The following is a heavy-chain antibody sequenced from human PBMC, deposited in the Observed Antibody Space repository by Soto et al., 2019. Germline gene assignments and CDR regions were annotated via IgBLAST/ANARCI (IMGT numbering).Heavy chain of an antibody. V-gene: IGHV1-3*01. J-gene: IGHJ4*02. CDR1: GYTFTSYA. CDR2: INAGNGNT. Sequence: QVQLVQSGAEKKPGASVKVSCKASGYTFTSYAMHWVRQAPGQRLEWMGWINAGNGNTKYSQKFQGRVTITRDTSASTAYMELSSLRSEDTAVYYCARSSGYYLIDDYWGQGTLVTVSS. D-gene: IGHD3-22*01. CDR3: ARSSGYYLIDDY.